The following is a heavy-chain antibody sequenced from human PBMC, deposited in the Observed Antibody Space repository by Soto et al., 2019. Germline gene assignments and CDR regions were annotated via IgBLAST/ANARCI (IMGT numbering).Heavy chain of an antibody. CDR1: GYTFTNYW. CDR2: IYPGDSDT. Sequence: ESLTISCKGSGYTFTNYWIGLVRQMPGKGLEWMGIIYPGDSDTKYNPSFQGQVTISADKSITTTYLRWTSLKASDTAIYYCAASIFYYGMDVWGQGTTVTVSS. J-gene: IGHJ6*02. CDR3: AASIFYYGMDV. V-gene: IGHV5-51*01.